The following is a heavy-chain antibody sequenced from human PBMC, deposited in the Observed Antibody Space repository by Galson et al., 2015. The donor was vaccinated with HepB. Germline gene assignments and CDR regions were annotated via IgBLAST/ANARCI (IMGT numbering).Heavy chain of an antibody. CDR2: IFYIGYT. CDR1: GGSISDSFSF. J-gene: IGHJ3*02. Sequence: SETLSLTCNVSGGSISDSFSFWGWIRQPPGEGLEWIGNIFYIGYTYYKASLRSRVTISVDTSKNLLSLKLTSVTAADTAMYYCARLVVVTGTVGSNAFDICGQGTMVSVSS. D-gene: IGHD2-21*02. V-gene: IGHV4-39*01. CDR3: ARLVVVTGTVGSNAFDI.